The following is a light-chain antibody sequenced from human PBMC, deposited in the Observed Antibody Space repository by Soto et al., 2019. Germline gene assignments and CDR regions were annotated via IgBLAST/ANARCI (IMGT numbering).Light chain of an antibody. J-gene: IGKJ4*01. CDR3: QQYKNYLT. Sequence: DIQMTQSPSTLSASVGDRVTITCRASESISNYLAWYQQKPGRAPNLLIYMASSLESGVPSRFSGSGSGTEFTLTISSLQPDDFASYYCQQYKNYLTFGGGTKVEIK. CDR2: MAS. CDR1: ESISNY. V-gene: IGKV1-5*03.